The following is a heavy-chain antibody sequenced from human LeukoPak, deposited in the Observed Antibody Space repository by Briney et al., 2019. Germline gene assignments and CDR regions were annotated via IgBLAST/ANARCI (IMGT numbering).Heavy chain of an antibody. CDR3: ARAPYYDILTGYYREYYYYYMDV. D-gene: IGHD3-9*01. CDR1: GGTFSSYA. CDR2: IIPIFGTA. V-gene: IGHV1-69*05. J-gene: IGHJ6*03. Sequence: PVKVSCRASGGTFSSYAISWVRQAPGQGLEWMGGIIPIFGTANYAQKFQGRVTITTDESTSTAYMELSSLRSEDTAVYYCARAPYYDILTGYYREYYYYYMDVWGKGTTVTVSS.